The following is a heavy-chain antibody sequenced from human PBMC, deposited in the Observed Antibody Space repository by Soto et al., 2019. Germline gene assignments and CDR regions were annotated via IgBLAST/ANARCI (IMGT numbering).Heavy chain of an antibody. D-gene: IGHD3-16*01. J-gene: IGHJ4*02. CDR1: NGSISPNY. CDR3: ARLGAYFKALDS. CDR2: IYFAGTT. V-gene: IGHV4-59*08. Sequence: SETLSLTCTVSNGSISPNYWSWFRQPPGKGLEWIGYIYFAGTTTYNPSLKSRVTISLDASKNRFSLRLTSVTAADTAVYYCARLGAYFKALDSWGLVTLVTVS.